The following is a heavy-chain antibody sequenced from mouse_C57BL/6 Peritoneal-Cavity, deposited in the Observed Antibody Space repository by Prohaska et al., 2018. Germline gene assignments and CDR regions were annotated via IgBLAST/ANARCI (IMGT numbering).Heavy chain of an antibody. CDR1: GYAFTNYL. CDR2: INPGSGGT. Sequence: QVQLQQSGAELVRPGTSVTVSCKASGYAFTNYLIEWVKQRPGQGLEWIGVINPGSGGTNYNEKFKGKATLTADKSSSTAYMQLSSLTSEDSAVYFCARSTTVVAYYFDYWGQGTTLTVSS. V-gene: IGHV1-54*01. D-gene: IGHD1-1*01. CDR3: ARSTTVVAYYFDY. J-gene: IGHJ2*01.